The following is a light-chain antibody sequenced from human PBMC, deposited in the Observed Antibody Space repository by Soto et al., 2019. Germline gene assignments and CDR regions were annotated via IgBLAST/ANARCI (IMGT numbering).Light chain of an antibody. J-gene: IGKJ4*01. CDR3: HQRNNSPFT. V-gene: IGKV3-11*01. Sequence: EIVLTQSPATLSLSPGERATLSCRASQSVSWYLAWYQQKPGQAPRLLIYDASNRATGIPARFSGSGSGTVFTLTITIVEDEDFAVYYCHQRNNSPFTFGRGTKVEIK. CDR2: DAS. CDR1: QSVSWY.